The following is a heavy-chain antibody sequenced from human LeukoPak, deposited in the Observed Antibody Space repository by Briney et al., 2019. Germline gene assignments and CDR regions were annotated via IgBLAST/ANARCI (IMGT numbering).Heavy chain of an antibody. D-gene: IGHD2-15*01. V-gene: IGHV4-38-2*01. CDR3: ARAGVVVVAADHDAFDI. CDR2: IYHSGST. CDR1: GYSISSGYY. J-gene: IGHJ3*02. Sequence: SETLSLTCAVSGYSISSGYYWGWIRQPPGKGLEWIGSIYHSGSTYYNPSLKSRVTISVDTSKNQFSLKLSSGAAADTAVYYCARAGVVVVAADHDAFDIWGQGTMVTVSS.